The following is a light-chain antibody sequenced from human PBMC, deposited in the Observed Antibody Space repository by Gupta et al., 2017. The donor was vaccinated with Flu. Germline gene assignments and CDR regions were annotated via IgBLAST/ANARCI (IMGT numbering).Light chain of an antibody. CDR2: EVS. Sequence: QSALTQPPSASGSPGQSVTISCTGTSSDVGGYNYVSWYQQHPGKAPKLMIYEVSKRPSGVPDRFSGSKSGNTAYLTVSGLQAEDEADYYCSSYAGSYVFGTGTKVTVL. J-gene: IGLJ1*01. CDR1: SSDVGGYNY. V-gene: IGLV2-8*01. CDR3: SSYAGSYV.